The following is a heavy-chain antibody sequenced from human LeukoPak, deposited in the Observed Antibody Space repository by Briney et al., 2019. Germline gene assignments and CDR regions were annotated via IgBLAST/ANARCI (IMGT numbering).Heavy chain of an antibody. Sequence: PGGSLRPSCAASGFTFSSYSMNWVRQAPGKGLEWVSYISSSSSTIYYADSVKGRFTISRDNAKNSLYLQMNSLRVEDTAVYYCARDRRVWRYYYDSSGYRYYMDVWGKGTTVTVSS. J-gene: IGHJ6*03. D-gene: IGHD3-22*01. CDR2: ISSSSSTI. V-gene: IGHV3-48*04. CDR1: GFTFSSYS. CDR3: ARDRRVWRYYYDSSGYRYYMDV.